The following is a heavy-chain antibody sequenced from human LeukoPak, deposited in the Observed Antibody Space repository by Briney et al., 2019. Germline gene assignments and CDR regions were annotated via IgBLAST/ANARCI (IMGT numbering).Heavy chain of an antibody. J-gene: IGHJ4*02. V-gene: IGHV3-23*01. D-gene: IGHD3-22*01. CDR3: AKGPGNYYDSSGYLYYFDY. CDR2: ISGSGGST. Sequence: GGSLRLSCAASGFTFSSYAMSWVRQAPGKGLEWVSAISGSGGSTYYADSVKGRLTISRDNSKNTLYLQMNSLRAEDTAVYYCAKGPGNYYDSSGYLYYFDYWGQGTLVTVSS. CDR1: GFTFSSYA.